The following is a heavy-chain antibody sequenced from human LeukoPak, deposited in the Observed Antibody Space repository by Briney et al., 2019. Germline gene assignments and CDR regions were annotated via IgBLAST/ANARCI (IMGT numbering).Heavy chain of an antibody. V-gene: IGHV1-69*13. CDR1: GYTFTSYG. CDR2: IIPIFGTA. D-gene: IGHD3-22*01. Sequence: GASVKVSCKASGYTFTSYGISWVRQAPGQGLEWMGGIIPIFGTANYAQKFQGRVTITADESTSTAYMELSSLRSEDTAVYYCARDRGHYDSSGYYYVMGNWFDPWGQGTLVTVSS. CDR3: ARDRGHYDSSGYYYVMGNWFDP. J-gene: IGHJ5*02.